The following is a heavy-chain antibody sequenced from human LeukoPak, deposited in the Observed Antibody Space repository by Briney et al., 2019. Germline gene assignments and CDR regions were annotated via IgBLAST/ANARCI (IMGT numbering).Heavy chain of an antibody. J-gene: IGHJ4*02. CDR2: IYYSGNT. CDR1: VGSISSSSYY. D-gene: IGHD2-2*01. Sequence: SEALSLTCTVYVGSISSSSYYWGWIRQPPGKGLEWIGSIYYSGNTYYNPSLKSRVTISVDTSKNQFSLKLISVTAADTAVYYCARKGYCSSTSCYNFDYWGQGTLVTVS. V-gene: IGHV4-39*01. CDR3: ARKGYCSSTSCYNFDY.